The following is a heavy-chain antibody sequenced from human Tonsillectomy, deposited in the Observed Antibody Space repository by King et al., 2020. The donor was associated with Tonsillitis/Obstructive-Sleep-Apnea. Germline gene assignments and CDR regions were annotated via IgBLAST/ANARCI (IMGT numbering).Heavy chain of an antibody. D-gene: IGHD6-6*01. CDR2: FNPRGGFT. Sequence: VQLVESGAEVKKPGASVKVSCKASGYTFSNYYMHWVRQAPGQGLEWMGIFNPRGGFTSTAQRFQGRVTMTRDTVTTTVYMELSSLRSEDTAVYYCARSSRIVGRGAFCDSWGQGTLVTVSS. V-gene: IGHV1-46*01. J-gene: IGHJ4*02. CDR3: ARSSRIVGRGAFCDS. CDR1: GYTFSNYY.